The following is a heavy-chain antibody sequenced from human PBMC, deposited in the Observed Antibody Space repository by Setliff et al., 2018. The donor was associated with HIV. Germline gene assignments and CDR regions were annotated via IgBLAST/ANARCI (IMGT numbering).Heavy chain of an antibody. J-gene: IGHJ4*02. V-gene: IGHV4-59*01. CDR2: VFYSGSA. Sequence: PSETLSLTCTVSGSSISSYYWSWIRQSPGKGLEWIGCVFYSGSANYSPSLKSRVTISADTSKNQFSLKLSSVTAADTAMYYCARAKGYCNDDGCFSNFDYWGQGTLVTVSS. CDR3: ARAKGYCNDDGCFSNFDY. CDR1: GSSISSYY. D-gene: IGHD2-15*01.